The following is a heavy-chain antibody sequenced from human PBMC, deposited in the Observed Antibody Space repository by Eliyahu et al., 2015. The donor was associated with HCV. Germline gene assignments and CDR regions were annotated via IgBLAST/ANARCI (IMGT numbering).Heavy chain of an antibody. J-gene: IGHJ3*02. D-gene: IGHD4-11*01. V-gene: IGHV4-39*01. CDR2: MHYSGST. CDR1: GGSISSSSYY. CDR3: ARRTLLEVTAPDAFDI. Sequence: QVQLQESGPGLVKPSETLSLTCTVSGGSISSSSYYWGWIRQPPGKGLEWIGTMHYSGSTYYNSSLKSRVTISVDKSKNQFSLNLRSVTAADTAVYYCARRTLLEVTAPDAFDIWGQGTMVTVSS.